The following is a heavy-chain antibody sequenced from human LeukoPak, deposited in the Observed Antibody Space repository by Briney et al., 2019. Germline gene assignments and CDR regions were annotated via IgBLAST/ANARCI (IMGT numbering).Heavy chain of an antibody. V-gene: IGHV3-53*01. CDR1: GFTFSSYA. Sequence: GGSLRLSCAASGFTFSSYAMSWVRQAPGKGLEWVSVIYSGGSTYYADSVKGRFTISRDNSKNTLYLQMNSLRAEDTAVYYCARAGQWLLSFSYWGQGTLVTVSS. J-gene: IGHJ4*02. CDR2: IYSGGST. CDR3: ARAGQWLLSFSY. D-gene: IGHD3-3*01.